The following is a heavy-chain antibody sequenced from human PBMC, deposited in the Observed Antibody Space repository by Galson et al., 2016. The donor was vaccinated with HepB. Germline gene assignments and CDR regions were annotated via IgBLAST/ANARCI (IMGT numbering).Heavy chain of an antibody. CDR2: IHQSGTT. J-gene: IGHJ4*02. V-gene: IGHV4-4*01. D-gene: IGHD1-14*01. CDR1: GGSISSGDYY. CDR3: ARHFPGGITRGFDY. Sequence: ETLSLTCTVSGGSISSGDYYWSWVRQPPGKGLEWIGEIHQSGTTNYHPSIMSRVAMSIDQSKDQLSLVLTSVRAADTAVYFCARHFPGGITRGFDYWGRGALVTVSS.